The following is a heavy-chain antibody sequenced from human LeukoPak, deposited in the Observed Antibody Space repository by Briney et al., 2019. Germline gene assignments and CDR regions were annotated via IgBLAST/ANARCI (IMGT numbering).Heavy chain of an antibody. CDR2: IYYSGST. D-gene: IGHD2-21*02. CDR1: GGSISSGGYY. J-gene: IGHJ4*02. CDR3: AKGPPYIVVVTAIGFFDY. Sequence: PSETLSLTCTVSGGSISSGGYYWSWIRQHPGKGLEWIGYIYYSGSTYYNPSLKGRVTISVDTSKNQFSLKLSSVTAADTAVYYCAKGPPYIVVVTAIGFFDYWGQGTLVTVSS. V-gene: IGHV4-31*03.